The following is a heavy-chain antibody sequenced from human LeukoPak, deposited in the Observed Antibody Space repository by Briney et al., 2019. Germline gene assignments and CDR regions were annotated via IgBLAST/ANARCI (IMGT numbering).Heavy chain of an antibody. Sequence: GGSLRLSCAASGFTFSSYGKSWVRQAPGKGLEWVSAISGSGGSTYYADSVKGRFTISRDNAKNSLYLQMNSLRAEDTAVYYCARYTSNVVGKRHYFDYWGQGTLVTVSS. CDR1: GFTFSSYG. CDR3: ARYTSNVVGKRHYFDY. D-gene: IGHD1-26*01. J-gene: IGHJ4*02. CDR2: ISGSGGST. V-gene: IGHV3-23*01.